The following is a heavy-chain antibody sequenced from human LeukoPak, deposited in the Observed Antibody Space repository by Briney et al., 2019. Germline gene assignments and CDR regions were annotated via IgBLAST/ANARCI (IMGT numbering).Heavy chain of an antibody. CDR2: ISAYNGNT. J-gene: IGHJ4*02. V-gene: IGHV1-18*01. Sequence: ASVKVSCKASGYTFTSYGISWVRQAPGQGLEWMGWISAYNGNTNYAQKLQGRVTMTTDTSTSTAYMELRSLRSDDTAVYYCARGRGRLLWFGELLSQSFDYWGQGTLVTVSS. CDR1: GYTFTSYG. CDR3: ARGRGRLLWFGELLSQSFDY. D-gene: IGHD3-10*01.